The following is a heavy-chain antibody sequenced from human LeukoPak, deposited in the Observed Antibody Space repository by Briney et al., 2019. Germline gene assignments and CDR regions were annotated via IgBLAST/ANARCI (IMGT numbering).Heavy chain of an antibody. CDR1: GGSISSYY. CDR2: IYYSGST. CDR3: ARGHYYDSSGSRDAFDI. Sequence: SETLSLTCTVSGGSISSYYWSRIRQPPGKGLEWIGFIYYSGSTNYNPSLKSRVTISVDTSKNQFSLKLSSVTAADTAVYYCARGHYYDSSGSRDAFDIWGQGTMVTASS. D-gene: IGHD3-22*01. J-gene: IGHJ3*02. V-gene: IGHV4-59*01.